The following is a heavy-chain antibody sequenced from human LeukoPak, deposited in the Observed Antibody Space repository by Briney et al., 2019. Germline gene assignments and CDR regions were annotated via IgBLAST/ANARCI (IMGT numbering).Heavy chain of an antibody. CDR1: GYTFTSYY. V-gene: IGHV1-46*01. Sequence: ASVKVSCKASGYTFTSYYMHWVRQAPGQGLEWMGIINPSGGSTSYAQKFQGRVTMTRGTSTSTVYMELSSLRSEDTAVYYCAREITADYYDSSGYYVNWGQGTLVTVSS. D-gene: IGHD3-22*01. CDR3: AREITADYYDSSGYYVN. J-gene: IGHJ4*02. CDR2: INPSGGST.